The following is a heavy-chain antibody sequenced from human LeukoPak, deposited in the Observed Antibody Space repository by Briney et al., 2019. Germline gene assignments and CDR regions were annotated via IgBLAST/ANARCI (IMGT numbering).Heavy chain of an antibody. D-gene: IGHD3-22*01. J-gene: IGHJ4*02. Sequence: GESLKISCKGSGYSFTSYWIGWVRQMPGKGLEWIGIIYPGDSDTRYSPSFQGQVTISADKSISTAYLQWSSLKASDTAMYYCARQSPAYYYDSSGYYYFDYWGQGTLVTVSS. CDR3: ARQSPAYYYDSSGYYYFDY. CDR2: IYPGDSDT. CDR1: GYSFTSYW. V-gene: IGHV5-51*01.